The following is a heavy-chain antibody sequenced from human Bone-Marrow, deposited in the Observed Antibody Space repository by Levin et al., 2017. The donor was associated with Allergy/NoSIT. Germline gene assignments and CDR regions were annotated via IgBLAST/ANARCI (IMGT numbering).Heavy chain of an antibody. CDR2: IYYSGST. CDR1: GGSISSSSYY. V-gene: IGHV4-39*07. D-gene: IGHD3-22*01. Sequence: GSLRLSCTVSGGSISSSSYYWGWIRQPPGKGLEWIGSIYYSGSTYYNPSLKSRVTISVDTSKNQFSLKLSSVTAADTAVYYCARDSGPDYYDSSSLDYWGQGTLVTVSS. J-gene: IGHJ4*02. CDR3: ARDSGPDYYDSSSLDY.